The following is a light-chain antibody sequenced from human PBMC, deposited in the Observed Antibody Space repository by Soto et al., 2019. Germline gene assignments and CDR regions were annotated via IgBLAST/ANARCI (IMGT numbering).Light chain of an antibody. J-gene: IGLJ2*01. CDR3: SSYTSSSTLVV. CDR2: DVS. V-gene: IGLV2-14*01. Sequence: QSALTQPASVSGSPGQSITISCTGTSSDVGGYNYVSWYQQHPGKAPKLMIYDVSNRPSGVSNRFSGSNSGNTASLTISGHQAEDEADYYCSSYTSSSTLVVFGGGTKLTVL. CDR1: SSDVGGYNY.